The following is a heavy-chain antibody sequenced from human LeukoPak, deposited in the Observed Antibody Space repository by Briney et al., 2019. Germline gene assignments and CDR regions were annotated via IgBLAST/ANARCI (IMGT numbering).Heavy chain of an antibody. Sequence: PGGSLRLSCAASGFTFSSYAMNWVRQAPGKGLEWVSSISSGSRSIFYADSVKGRFTISRDYTKNSLYLQLNSLRAEDTAVYYCARDLWGTTPAPIPWGQGTLVIVSS. CDR2: ISSGSRSI. V-gene: IGHV3-21*01. CDR3: ARDLWGTTPAPIP. CDR1: GFTFSSYA. J-gene: IGHJ5*02. D-gene: IGHD2-2*01.